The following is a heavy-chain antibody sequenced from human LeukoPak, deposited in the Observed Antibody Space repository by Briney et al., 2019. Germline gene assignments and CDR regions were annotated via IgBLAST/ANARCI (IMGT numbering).Heavy chain of an antibody. J-gene: IGHJ4*02. V-gene: IGHV3-66*01. Sequence: GGSLRLSCAASGFTVSSNYMSWVRQAPGKGLEWVSVIYSGGSTYYADSVKGRFTISRDNSKNTLYLQMNSLRAEDTAVYYCAKVGHIVVVTATRPYFDYWGQGTLVTVSS. CDR1: GFTVSSNY. D-gene: IGHD2-21*02. CDR2: IYSGGST. CDR3: AKVGHIVVVTATRPYFDY.